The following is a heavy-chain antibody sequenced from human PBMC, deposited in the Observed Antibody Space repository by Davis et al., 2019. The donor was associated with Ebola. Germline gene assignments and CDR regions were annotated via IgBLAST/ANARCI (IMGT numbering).Heavy chain of an antibody. D-gene: IGHD6-13*01. CDR3: AKDTGSSSWYDYYGMDV. J-gene: IGHJ6*02. V-gene: IGHV3-23*01. CDR1: GFSFSGYA. Sequence: GESLKISCAVSGFSFSGYAMSWVRQTPGKGLEWISAISGTGLSTYYADSVKGRFTISRDNSKNTLFLQMNNLRAEDTAVYYCAKDTGSSSWYDYYGMDVWGQGTTVTVSS. CDR2: ISGTGLST.